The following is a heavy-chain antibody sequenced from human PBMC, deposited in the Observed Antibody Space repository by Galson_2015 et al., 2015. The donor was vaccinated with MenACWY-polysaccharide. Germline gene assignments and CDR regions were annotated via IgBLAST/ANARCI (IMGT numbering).Heavy chain of an antibody. D-gene: IGHD2-8*01. J-gene: IGHJ5*02. CDR3: AIGVSSNGDWFDP. CDR1: GFTFSSYA. CDR2: ISSNGGST. Sequence: SLRLSCAASGFTFSSYAMHWVRQAPGKGLEYVSAISSNGGSTYYANSVKGRFTISRDNSKNTLYLQMGSLRAEDMAVYYCAIGVSSNGDWFDPWGQGTLVTVSS. V-gene: IGHV3-64*01.